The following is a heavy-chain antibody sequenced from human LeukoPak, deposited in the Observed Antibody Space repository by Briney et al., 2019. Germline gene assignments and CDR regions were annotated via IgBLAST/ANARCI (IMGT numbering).Heavy chain of an antibody. V-gene: IGHV4-31*03. CDR3: ARAGMEYADY. D-gene: IGHD3-3*01. J-gene: IGHJ4*02. CDR2: IYYSGST. Sequence: SETLSLTCTVSGGSISSGGYYWSWIRQHPGKGLEWIGYIYYSGSTYYNPSLKSRVTISVDTSKNQFSLKLSSVTAADTAVYYCARAGMEYADYWGQGTLVTVSS. CDR1: GGSISSGGYY.